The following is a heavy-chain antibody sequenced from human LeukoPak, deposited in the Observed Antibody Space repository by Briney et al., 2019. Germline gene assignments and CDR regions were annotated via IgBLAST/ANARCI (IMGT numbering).Heavy chain of an antibody. Sequence: GGSLRLSGAASGFSFTSYFMGWVRKAPGKGLEWGAVISYDGSNKYYADSVKGRFTISRDNSKNTLYLQMNSLRAEDTAVYYCARVVGATPYYYYGMDVWGQGTTVTVSS. V-gene: IGHV3-30*03. CDR3: ARVVGATPYYYYGMDV. CDR2: ISYDGSNK. CDR1: GFSFTSYF. D-gene: IGHD1-26*01. J-gene: IGHJ6*02.